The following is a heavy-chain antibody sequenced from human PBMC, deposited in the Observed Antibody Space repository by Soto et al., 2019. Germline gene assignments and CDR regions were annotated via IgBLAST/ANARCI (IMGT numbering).Heavy chain of an antibody. D-gene: IGHD6-19*01. CDR3: ARSRGWYAIHS. CDR2: FYPTGDT. CDR1: GDSISNYNW. J-gene: IGHJ4*02. Sequence: QGQLQESGPGLVKPSGTLSLTCTVSGDSISNYNWWRWVRQPPGKGLEWIGEFYPTGDTSYNPSLKSRITTSPDKAKNQFFLSLNSVAAADTAVYYCARSRGWYAIHSWGQGTLVVVSP. V-gene: IGHV4-4*02.